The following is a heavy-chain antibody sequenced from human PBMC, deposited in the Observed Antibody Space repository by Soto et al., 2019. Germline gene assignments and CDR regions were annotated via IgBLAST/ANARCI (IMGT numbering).Heavy chain of an antibody. Sequence: QGQLVQSGAEVKKPGASVNVSCKASGYTSSIYGISWVRQAPGQGLEWMAWISGYNGNIKYAQKFQGRVTVATDTTTTGAYMEPRSLRSDDTAVYYGARDFSGGTYPGFFDLWGRGTLVTVSS. CDR3: ARDFSGGTYPGFFDL. J-gene: IGHJ2*01. CDR2: ISGYNGNI. CDR1: GYTSSIYG. V-gene: IGHV1-18*04. D-gene: IGHD1-1*01.